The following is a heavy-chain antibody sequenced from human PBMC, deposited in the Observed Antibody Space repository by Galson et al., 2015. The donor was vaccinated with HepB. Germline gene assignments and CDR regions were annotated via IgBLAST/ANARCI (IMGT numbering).Heavy chain of an antibody. V-gene: IGHV5-51*01. D-gene: IGHD2/OR15-2a*01. CDR1: GYSFTSYW. CDR2: IYPGDSDT. J-gene: IGHJ3*02. Sequence: QSGAEVKKPGESLKISCKGSGYSFTSYWIGWVRQMPGKGLEWMGIIYPGDSDTRYSPSFQGQVTISADKSISTAYLQWSSLKASDTAMYYCARHVPYFVRSARSDAFDIWGQGTMVTVSS. CDR3: ARHVPYFVRSARSDAFDI.